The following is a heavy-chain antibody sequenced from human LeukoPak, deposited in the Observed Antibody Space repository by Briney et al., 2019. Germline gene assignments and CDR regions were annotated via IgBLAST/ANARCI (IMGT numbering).Heavy chain of an antibody. J-gene: IGHJ6*02. CDR2: IWYEGSNK. V-gene: IGHV3-33*01. CDR3: ARVKRCSSTSCYLRLYYYGMDV. CDR1: GFTFRSYG. Sequence: PGGSLRLSCAASGFTFRSYGMHGVRQAPGKGLEWVAVIWYEGSNKYYADSVKGRFTISRDNSKNTLYLQMNSLRAEDTAVYYCARVKRCSSTSCYLRLYYYGMDVWGQGTTVTVSS. D-gene: IGHD2-2*01.